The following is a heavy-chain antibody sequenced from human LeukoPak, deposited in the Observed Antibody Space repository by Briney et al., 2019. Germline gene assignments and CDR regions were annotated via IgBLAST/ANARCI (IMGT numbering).Heavy chain of an antibody. CDR3: ARRGSPYTSDSDY. CDR2: IYPGDSDT. D-gene: IGHD3-22*01. Sequence: GESLKISCQGSGYRFTSYWIDWVRQMPGKGLEWMGIIYPGDSDTRYSPSFQGQVTISADKSTSTAFLQWSSLKASDTAMYYCARRGSPYTSDSDYWGQGTLVTVSA. V-gene: IGHV5-51*01. CDR1: GYRFTSYW. J-gene: IGHJ4*01.